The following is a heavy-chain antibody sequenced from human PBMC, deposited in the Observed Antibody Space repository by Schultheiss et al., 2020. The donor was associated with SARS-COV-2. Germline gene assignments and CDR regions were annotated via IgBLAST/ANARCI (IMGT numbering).Heavy chain of an antibody. CDR2: ISWNSGSI. CDR1: GFTFDDYA. V-gene: IGHV3-9*01. Sequence: GGSLRLSCAASGFTFDDYAMHWVRQAPGKGLEWVSGISWNSGSIGYADSVKGRFTISRDNAKNSLYLQMNSLRAEDTALYYCAKDMAGIGRGFDYWGQGTLVTVSS. J-gene: IGHJ4*02. D-gene: IGHD6-19*01. CDR3: AKDMAGIGRGFDY.